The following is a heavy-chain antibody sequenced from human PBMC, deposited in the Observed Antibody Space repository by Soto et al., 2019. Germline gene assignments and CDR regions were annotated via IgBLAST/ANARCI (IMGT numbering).Heavy chain of an antibody. CDR2: ISYDGSNK. J-gene: IGHJ4*02. CDR1: GFTFSSYA. CDR3: ASPRILRPGDY. Sequence: QVQLVESGGGVVQPGRSLRLSCAASGFTFSSYAMHWFRQAPGKGLEWVAVISYDGSNKYYADSVKGRFTLSRDNSKNTLYLQMNSLRAEDTAVYYCASPRILRPGDYWGQGTLVTVSS. V-gene: IGHV3-30-3*01. D-gene: IGHD1-26*01.